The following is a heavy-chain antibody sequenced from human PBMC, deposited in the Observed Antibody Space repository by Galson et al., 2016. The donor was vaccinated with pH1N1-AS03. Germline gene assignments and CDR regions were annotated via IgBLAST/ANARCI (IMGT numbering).Heavy chain of an antibody. J-gene: IGHJ4*02. CDR3: ARGPASYANYWFPPPDY. CDR1: GFTFSSYA. V-gene: IGHV3-64*01. Sequence: SLRLSCAVGGFTFSSYAMFWVRQAPGKGLEYVSVISGNGFSTYYANSVKDRFTVSRDNSKNTLYLQMGSLRVEDMAVYYCARGPASYANYWFPPPDYWGQGTLVTVSS. CDR2: ISGNGFST. D-gene: IGHD4/OR15-4a*01.